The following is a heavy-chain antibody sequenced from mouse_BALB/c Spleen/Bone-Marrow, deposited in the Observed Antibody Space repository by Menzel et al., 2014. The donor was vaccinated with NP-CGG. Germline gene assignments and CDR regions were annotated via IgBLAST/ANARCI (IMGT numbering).Heavy chain of an antibody. D-gene: IGHD2-2*01. J-gene: IGHJ3*01. CDR3: ARNYGYGKSFAY. V-gene: IGHV14-3*02. CDR2: IDPANGNT. Sequence: VTLKECGAELVKPGASVKLSCTASGFNIKDTYMHWVKQRPEQGLEWIGRIDPANGNTKYDPKFQGKATITADTSSNTAYLQLSSLTSEDTAVYYCARNYGYGKSFAYWGQGTLVTVSA. CDR1: GFNIKDTY.